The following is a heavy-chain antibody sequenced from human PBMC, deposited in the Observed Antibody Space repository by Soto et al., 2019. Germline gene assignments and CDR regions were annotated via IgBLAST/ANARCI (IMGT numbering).Heavy chain of an antibody. J-gene: IGHJ5*02. D-gene: IGHD4-17*01. CDR3: TTYNDYGDSGWFDP. V-gene: IGHV3-15*01. CDR1: GFTFSNAW. CDR2: IKSKTDGGTT. Sequence: PGGSLRLSCAASGFTFSNAWMSWFRQAPGKGLEWVGRIKSKTDGGTTDYAAPVKGRFTISRDDSKNTLYLQMNSLKTEDTAVYYCTTYNDYGDSGWFDPWGQGTLVTVS.